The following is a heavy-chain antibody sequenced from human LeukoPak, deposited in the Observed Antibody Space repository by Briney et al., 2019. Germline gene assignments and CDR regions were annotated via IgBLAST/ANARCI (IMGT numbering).Heavy chain of an antibody. CDR2: ISAYNGNT. Sequence: ASVKVSCKASGYTFTSYGISWVRQAPGQGLEWMGWISAYNGNTNYAQKLQGRVTMTTDTSTSTAYMELRSLRSDDTAVYYCARDSGYSGYDWSNWFDPWGQGTLVTVSS. J-gene: IGHJ5*02. CDR1: GYTFTSYG. V-gene: IGHV1-18*01. CDR3: ARDSGYSGYDWSNWFDP. D-gene: IGHD5-12*01.